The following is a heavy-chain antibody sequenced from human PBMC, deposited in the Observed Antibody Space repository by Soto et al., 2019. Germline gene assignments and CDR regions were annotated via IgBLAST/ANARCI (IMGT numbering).Heavy chain of an antibody. Sequence: SETLSLTFAFYGVSFSGNYWSCIPPPTGKGLEWIGEINHSGSTNYNPSLKSRVTISVDTSKNQFSLKLSSVTAADTAVYYCARGYYYGSGSDPTAYYYGMDVWGQGTTVT. CDR3: ARGYYYGSGSDPTAYYYGMDV. CDR2: INHSGST. D-gene: IGHD3-10*01. J-gene: IGHJ6*02. CDR1: GVSFSGNY. V-gene: IGHV4-34*01.